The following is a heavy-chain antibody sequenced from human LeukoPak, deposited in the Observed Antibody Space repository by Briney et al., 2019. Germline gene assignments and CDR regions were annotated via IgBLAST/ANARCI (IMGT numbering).Heavy chain of an antibody. CDR1: GFTFSSYS. Sequence: GGSLRLSCAASGFTFSSYSMNWVRQAPGKGLEWVSSISSSSSYIYYADSVKGRFTISRDNAKNSLYLQMNSLRAEDTAVYYCARIFSRRGYSYGPDYWGQGTLVTVSS. J-gene: IGHJ4*02. CDR3: ARIFSRRGYSYGPDY. CDR2: ISSSSSYI. D-gene: IGHD5-18*01. V-gene: IGHV3-21*01.